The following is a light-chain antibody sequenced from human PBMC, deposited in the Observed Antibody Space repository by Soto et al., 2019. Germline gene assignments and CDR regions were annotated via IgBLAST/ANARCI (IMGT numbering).Light chain of an antibody. CDR2: AAS. J-gene: IGKJ3*01. CDR1: QDISTY. V-gene: IGKV1-9*01. CDR3: QQYYSDPFT. Sequence: DIQLTQSPASLSASVGDRVTITCRASQDISTYLAWYQQKPGKAPKLXIYAASTLQSGVPSRFSGSGSGTDFTLTISCLQSEDFATYYCQQYYSDPFTFGPGTQGGYQ.